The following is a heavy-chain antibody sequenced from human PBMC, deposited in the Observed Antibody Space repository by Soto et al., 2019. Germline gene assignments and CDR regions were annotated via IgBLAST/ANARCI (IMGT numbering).Heavy chain of an antibody. CDR1: GGTFSSYA. CDR2: IIPIFGTA. J-gene: IGHJ6*02. D-gene: IGHD3-10*01. CDR3: ATAGRRAIYYYYGMDV. V-gene: IGHV1-69*13. Sequence: GASVKVSCKASGGTFSSYAINWVRQAPGQGLEWMGGIIPIFGTANYAQKFQGRVTITADESTSAAYMELSSLTSEDTAVYYCATAGRRAIYYYYGMDVWGQGTTVTVSS.